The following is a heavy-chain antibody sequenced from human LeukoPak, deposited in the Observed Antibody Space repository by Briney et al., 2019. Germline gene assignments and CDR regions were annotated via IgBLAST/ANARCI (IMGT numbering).Heavy chain of an antibody. V-gene: IGHV1-69*04. CDR3: ARALQIVGATPFDY. CDR2: IIPILGIA. Sequence: GSSVKVSCKASGGTFSSYAISWVRQAPGQGLEWMGRIIPILGIANYAQKFQGRVTITADKSTSTAYMELSSLRSEDTAVYYCARALQIVGATPFDYWGQGTLVTVSS. CDR1: GGTFSSYA. D-gene: IGHD1-26*01. J-gene: IGHJ4*02.